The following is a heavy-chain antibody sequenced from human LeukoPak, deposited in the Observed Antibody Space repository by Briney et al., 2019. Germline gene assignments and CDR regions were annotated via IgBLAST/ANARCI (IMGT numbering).Heavy chain of an antibody. CDR1: GYTFTSHG. V-gene: IGHV1-18*01. D-gene: IGHD3-22*01. J-gene: IGHJ4*02. CDR3: ARVCYDSSGYYCFDY. Sequence: ASVKVSCKASGYTFTSHGISWVRQAPGQGLEWMGWLSAYNGNKNYAQKLQGRVTMTTDTSTSTAYMELRSLRSDDTAVYYCARVCYDSSGYYCFDYWGQGTLVTVSS. CDR2: LSAYNGNK.